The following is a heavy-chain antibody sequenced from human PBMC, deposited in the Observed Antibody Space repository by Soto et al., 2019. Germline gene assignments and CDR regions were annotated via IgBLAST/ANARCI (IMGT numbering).Heavy chain of an antibody. CDR1: GFTFCSYS. CDR2: ISGSGGST. CDR3: ARGWVWFGESNANNYYYYGMDV. V-gene: IGHV3-23*01. D-gene: IGHD3-10*01. J-gene: IGHJ6*02. Sequence: GGSLRLSCATPGFTFCSYSLRWVPPGPGKGLEWVSAISGSGGSTYYADSVKGRFTISRDNSKNTLYLQMNSLRSEDTAVYYCARGWVWFGESNANNYYYYGMDVWGQGTTVTVSS.